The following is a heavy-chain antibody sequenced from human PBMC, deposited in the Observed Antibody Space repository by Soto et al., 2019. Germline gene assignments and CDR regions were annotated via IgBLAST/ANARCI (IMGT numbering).Heavy chain of an antibody. Sequence: QVQLQESGPGLVKPSETLSLTCTVSGGSVSSGSYYWSWIRQPPGKGLEWIGYIYYSGSTNYNPSLKSRVTIPVDTSKNQFSLKLSSVTAADTAVYYCARIPITLWWFDPWGQGTLVTVSS. CDR3: ARIPITLWWFDP. CDR1: GGSVSSGSYY. J-gene: IGHJ5*02. CDR2: IYYSGST. V-gene: IGHV4-61*01.